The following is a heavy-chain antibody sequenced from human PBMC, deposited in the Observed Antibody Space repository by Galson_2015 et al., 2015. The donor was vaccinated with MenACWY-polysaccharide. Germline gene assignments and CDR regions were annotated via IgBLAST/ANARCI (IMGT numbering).Heavy chain of an antibody. Sequence: SETLSLTCTVSGGSISSSNYYWGWVRQPPGMGLEWIGTIHDSGSTYYKSSLQSRITISVDTSQNQFSLRLTSVTVADTGVYYCTRRRHRYRNYFDYWGQGALVTVSS. CDR1: GGSISSSNYY. CDR3: TRRRHRYRNYFDY. J-gene: IGHJ4*02. V-gene: IGHV4-39*01. CDR2: IHDSGST. D-gene: IGHD5-18*01.